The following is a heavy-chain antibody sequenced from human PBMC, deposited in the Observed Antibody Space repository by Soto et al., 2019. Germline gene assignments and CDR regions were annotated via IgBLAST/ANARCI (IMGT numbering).Heavy chain of an antibody. V-gene: IGHV3-23*01. CDR1: GFTFSSYA. Sequence: GGSMRLSCAASGFTFSSYAMSWVRQAPGKGLEWVSAISGSGGSTYYADSVKGRFTISRDNSKNTLYLQMNSLRAEDTAVYYCAKVLNDYVWGSYRYTVDYWGQGTLVTVSS. D-gene: IGHD3-16*02. J-gene: IGHJ4*02. CDR2: ISGSGGST. CDR3: AKVLNDYVWGSYRYTVDY.